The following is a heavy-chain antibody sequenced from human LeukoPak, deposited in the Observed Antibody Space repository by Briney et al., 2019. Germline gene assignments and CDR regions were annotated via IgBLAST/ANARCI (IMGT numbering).Heavy chain of an antibody. Sequence: PGGSLRLSCAASGFTFSSYGMHWVRQAPGKGLEWVAFIRYDGSNKYYADSVKGRFTISRDNSKNTLYLQMNSLRAEDTAVYYCAKVGMITFGGVIGPSDYWGQGTLVTVSS. J-gene: IGHJ4*02. CDR3: AKVGMITFGGVIGPSDY. V-gene: IGHV3-30*02. CDR2: IRYDGSNK. D-gene: IGHD3-16*02. CDR1: GFTFSSYG.